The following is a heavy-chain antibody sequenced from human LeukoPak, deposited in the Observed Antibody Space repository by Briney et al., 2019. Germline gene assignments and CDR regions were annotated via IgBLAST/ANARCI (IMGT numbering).Heavy chain of an antibody. J-gene: IGHJ3*01. Sequence: GGSLRLSCAASGFIFGSYAMTWVRQAPGKGLEWVSTITAGGGGTYFADSVRGRFTISRDNSRNTLYPQMNSLRAEDTAVSYCAKDHGLRRPDVFDVWGQGTMVPVSS. CDR2: ITAGGGGT. V-gene: IGHV3-23*01. CDR1: GFIFGSYA. CDR3: AKDHGLRRPDVFDV. D-gene: IGHD3/OR15-3a*01.